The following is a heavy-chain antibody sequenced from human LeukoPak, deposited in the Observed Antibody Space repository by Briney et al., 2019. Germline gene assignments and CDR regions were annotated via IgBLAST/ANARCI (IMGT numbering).Heavy chain of an antibody. CDR1: GYTFTSYD. V-gene: IGHV1-8*01. D-gene: IGHD6-13*01. CDR3: ARGEYSSSWDDAFDI. J-gene: IGHJ3*02. Sequence: ASVKVSCMASGYTFTSYDINWVRQATGQGLEWMGWMNPNSGNTGYAQKFQGRVTMTRNTSISTAYMELSSLRSEDTAVYYCARGEYSSSWDDAFDIWGQGTMVTVSS. CDR2: MNPNSGNT.